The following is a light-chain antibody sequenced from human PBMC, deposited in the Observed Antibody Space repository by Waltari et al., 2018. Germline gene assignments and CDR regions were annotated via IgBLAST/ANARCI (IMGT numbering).Light chain of an antibody. CDR1: ISDVGSYSY. Sequence: QSAPTQPASVSVSPGQSITISCTGTISDVGSYSYVSWYRQYPGKAPELLIYEVTHRPSGVSDRFSGSRSGSTASLTISGLQTEDEADYFCSSYTTTTTLVFGTGTKVIVL. J-gene: IGLJ1*01. V-gene: IGLV2-14*01. CDR2: EVT. CDR3: SSYTTTTTLV.